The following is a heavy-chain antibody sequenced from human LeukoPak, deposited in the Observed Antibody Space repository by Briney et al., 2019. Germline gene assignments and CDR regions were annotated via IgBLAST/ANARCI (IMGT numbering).Heavy chain of an antibody. CDR2: IYSGGST. V-gene: IGHV3-53*01. CDR3: ARDLYYYDSSGHELAGRGAFDI. Sequence: GGSLRLSCAASGFTVSSNYMSWVRQAPGKGLEWVSVIYSGGSTYYADSVKGRFTISRDNSKNTLYPQMNSLRAEDTAVYYCARDLYYYDSSGHELAGRGAFDIWGQGTMVTVSS. CDR1: GFTVSSNY. J-gene: IGHJ3*02. D-gene: IGHD3-22*01.